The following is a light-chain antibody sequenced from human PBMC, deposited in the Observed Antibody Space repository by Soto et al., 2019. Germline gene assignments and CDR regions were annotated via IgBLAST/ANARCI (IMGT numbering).Light chain of an antibody. CDR2: GAS. CDR1: QSVSSTY. J-gene: IGKJ1*01. CDR3: EYYGSSPWT. V-gene: IGKV3-20*01. Sequence: EIVLTQSPGTLSLSPGERATLSCRASQSVSSTYLAWYQHKPGQAPRLLIYGASSRATSILDRFSGSGSGTDFTLTISSLEPEDFAVYYCEYYGSSPWTFGQGTKVEIK.